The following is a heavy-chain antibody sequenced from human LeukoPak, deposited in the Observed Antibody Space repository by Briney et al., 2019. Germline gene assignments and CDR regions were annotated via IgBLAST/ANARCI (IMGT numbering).Heavy chain of an antibody. CDR2: ISYDGRII. CDR1: GFTFTRYG. CDR3: ARADYGDYLQRGS. V-gene: IGHV3-30*03. J-gene: IGHJ5*02. Sequence: SGGSLRLPCVGSGFTFTRYGLHWVRQAPGKGLEWVAAISYDGRIIYYADSVKGRFTISRDNSRNTLSLQMGSVRADDTAVYYCARADYGDYLQRGSWGQGTLVTVSS. D-gene: IGHD4-17*01.